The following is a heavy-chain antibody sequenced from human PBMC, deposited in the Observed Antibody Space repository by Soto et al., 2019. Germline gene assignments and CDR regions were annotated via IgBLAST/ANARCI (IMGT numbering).Heavy chain of an antibody. J-gene: IGHJ4*02. V-gene: IGHV1-46*01. Sequence: QVQLVQSGAEVKNPGASVKLSCKASGYTFTSFYIHWVRQAPGQGLEWMAIINPNGGSTNYAPNLQGRVTLTRDTSTNTVYIELSSLGSEDTAAHNCARGLTSGDYWGQGTLVTVSS. CDR2: INPNGGST. CDR1: GYTFTSFY. CDR3: ARGLTSGDY. D-gene: IGHD7-27*01.